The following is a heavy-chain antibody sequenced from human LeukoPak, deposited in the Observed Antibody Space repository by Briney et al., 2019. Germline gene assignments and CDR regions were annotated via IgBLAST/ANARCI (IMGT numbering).Heavy chain of an antibody. CDR1: GGSFSHYH. CDR3: ARSYSGIPYYFDY. CDR2: INHSGSN. J-gene: IGHJ4*02. V-gene: IGHV4-34*01. Sequence: SETLSLTCAVYGGSFSHYHWTWIRQPPGKGLEWIGEINHSGSNNYNPSLKSRVTISVDTSKNQFSLKLSSVTAADTAVYYCARSYSGIPYYFDYWGQGTLVTVSS. D-gene: IGHD1-26*01.